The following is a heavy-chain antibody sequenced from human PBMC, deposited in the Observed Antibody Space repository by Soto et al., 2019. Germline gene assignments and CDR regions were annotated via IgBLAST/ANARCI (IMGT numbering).Heavy chain of an antibody. D-gene: IGHD2-8*01. CDR1: GFTFSSYG. Sequence: QVQLVESGGGVVQPGRSLRLSCAASGFTFSSYGMHWVRQAPGKGLEGVAVISYDGSKKYYADSVKGRFTISRDNSKNTLYLQMNSLRAEDTAVYYCAQLEIRTQNGYYWGQGTLVTVSS. CDR3: AQLEIRTQNGYY. V-gene: IGHV3-30*18. J-gene: IGHJ4*02. CDR2: ISYDGSKK.